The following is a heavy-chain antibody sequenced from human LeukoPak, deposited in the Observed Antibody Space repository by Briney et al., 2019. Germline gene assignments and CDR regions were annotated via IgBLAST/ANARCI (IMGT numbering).Heavy chain of an antibody. CDR1: GFTFNNYN. CDR2: ITSSGTYI. J-gene: IGHJ6*03. CDR3: ARDPYSGNYGNYYYYYMDV. V-gene: IGHV3-21*01. D-gene: IGHD1-26*01. Sequence: GRSLRLSCAASGFTFNNYNMNWVRQAPGKALEWVSSITSSGTYIFYADSVKGRFTISRDNAKNSLYLQMNSLGPEDTAVYYCARDPYSGNYGNYYYYYMDVWGKGTTVTISS.